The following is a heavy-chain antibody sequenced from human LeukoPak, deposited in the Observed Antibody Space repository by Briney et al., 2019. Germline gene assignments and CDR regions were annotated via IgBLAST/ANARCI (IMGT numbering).Heavy chain of an antibody. D-gene: IGHD1-26*01. J-gene: IGHJ4*02. Sequence: QPGRSLRLSCAASGFTFSSYGMHWVRQAPGKGLEWVAVIWYDGSNKYYADSVKGRFTISRDNSKNTLYLQMNSLGAEDTAVYYCAKDQSGSSYYFDYWGQGTLVTVSS. V-gene: IGHV3-33*06. CDR3: AKDQSGSSYYFDY. CDR2: IWYDGSNK. CDR1: GFTFSSYG.